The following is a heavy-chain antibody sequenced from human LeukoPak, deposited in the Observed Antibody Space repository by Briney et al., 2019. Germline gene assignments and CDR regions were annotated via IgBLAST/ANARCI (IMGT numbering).Heavy chain of an antibody. V-gene: IGHV1-69*13. CDR2: IIPIFGTA. J-gene: IGHJ5*02. CDR1: GGTFSSYA. CDR3: ARLSYSSSWYFSLFYWFDP. Sequence: ASVKVSCKASGGTFSSYAISWVRQAPGQGLEWMGGIIPIFGTANYAQKFQGRVTITADESTSTAYMELSSLRSEDTAVYYCARLSYSSSWYFSLFYWFDPWGQGTLVTVSS. D-gene: IGHD6-13*01.